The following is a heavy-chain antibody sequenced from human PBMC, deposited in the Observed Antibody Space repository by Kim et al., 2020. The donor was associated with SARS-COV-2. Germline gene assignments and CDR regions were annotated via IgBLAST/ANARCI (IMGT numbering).Heavy chain of an antibody. J-gene: IGHJ3*01. CDR3: ASGVRGRMGAFDV. D-gene: IGHD3-3*01. CDR1: GFSFSNYY. Sequence: GGSLRLSCTASGFSFSNYYMHWVRQAPGKGLVWVSRINSDGSSTTYADSVKGRFTLSRDNAKNTLYLQMNSLRADDTAVYFCASGVRGRMGAFDVWGQGTMVTVSS. CDR2: INSDGSST. V-gene: IGHV3-74*01.